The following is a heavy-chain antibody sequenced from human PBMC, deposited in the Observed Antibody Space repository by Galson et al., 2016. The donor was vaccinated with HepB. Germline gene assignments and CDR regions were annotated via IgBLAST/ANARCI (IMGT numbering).Heavy chain of an antibody. D-gene: IGHD6-13*01. CDR3: ARGRGSNWRDAFDI. CDR2: TSWNSGSI. V-gene: IGHV3-9*01. CDR1: GFIFSNYG. Sequence: SLRLSCAASGFIFSNYGMHWVRQAPGKGLEWVSGTSWNSGSIGYADSVKGRFTISRDNDKNSLHLQMNILRAEDTALYYCARGRGSNWRDAFDIWGQGTLVTVSS. J-gene: IGHJ3*02.